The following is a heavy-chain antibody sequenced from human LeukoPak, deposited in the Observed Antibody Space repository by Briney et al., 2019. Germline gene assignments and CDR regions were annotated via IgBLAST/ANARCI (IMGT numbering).Heavy chain of an antibody. D-gene: IGHD5-18*01. CDR3: ARGGYSYDNWFDP. J-gene: IGHJ5*02. CDR1: GGSISRCY. CDR2: IYYSGST. V-gene: IGHV4-59*01. Sequence: SETLSLTCTVSGGSISRCYWSWIRQPPGKGLEWIGYIYYSGSTNYNPSLKSRVTISVDTSKNQFSLKLSSVTAADTAVYYCARGGYSYDNWFDPWGQGTLVTVSS.